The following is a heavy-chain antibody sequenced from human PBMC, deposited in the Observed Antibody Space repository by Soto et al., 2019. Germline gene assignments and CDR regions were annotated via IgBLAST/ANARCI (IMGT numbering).Heavy chain of an antibody. CDR1: GYTFMNHY. J-gene: IGHJ4*02. V-gene: IGHV1-46*01. Sequence: ASVKVSCKTSGYTFMNHYMHWMRQAPGQGLEWMGIINPTGDRINYAEKFEGRVTMTTDTSTSTVSMELTSLRLEDTAVYYCARDSGNMWGYFVHSGQGRLVSV. D-gene: IGHD7-27*01. CDR2: INPTGDRI. CDR3: ARDSGNMWGYFVH.